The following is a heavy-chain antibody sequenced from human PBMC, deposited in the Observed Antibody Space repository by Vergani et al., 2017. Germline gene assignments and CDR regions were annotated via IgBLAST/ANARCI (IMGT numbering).Heavy chain of an antibody. V-gene: IGHV2-5*04. CDR2: IYWNDDQ. CDR3: VYRKAECGTSGWFYPVYYYYYMDV. J-gene: IGHJ6*03. Sequence: QITLKESGPTLVKPTQTLTLTCTFSGFSPNTRGVSVAWIRQPPGKALDWLALIYWNDDQHYSPSLNNRVTITMDTSKNQVVLTMTNMDYVDTGTYYCVYRKAECGTSGWFYPVYYYYYMDVWGKGAKVAVSS. CDR1: GFSPNTRGVS. D-gene: IGHD1-7*01.